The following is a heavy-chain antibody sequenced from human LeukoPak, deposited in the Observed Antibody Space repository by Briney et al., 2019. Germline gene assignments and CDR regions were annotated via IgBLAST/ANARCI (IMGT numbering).Heavy chain of an antibody. D-gene: IGHD3-9*01. CDR1: GGTFSSYA. V-gene: IGHV1-69*05. CDR2: IIPIFGTA. CDR3: ARAPVLRYFDWLQKGSYFDY. J-gene: IGHJ4*02. Sequence: SVKVSCKASGGTFSSYAISWVRQAPGQGLEWMGGIIPIFGTANYAQKFQGRVTITTDESTSTAYMELSSLRSEDTAVYYSARAPVLRYFDWLQKGSYFDYWGQGTLVTVSS.